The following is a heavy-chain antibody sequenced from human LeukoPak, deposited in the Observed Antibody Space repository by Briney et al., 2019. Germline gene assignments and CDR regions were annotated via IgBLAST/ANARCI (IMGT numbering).Heavy chain of an antibody. CDR1: GGSISRSSYY. Sequence: PSETLSLTCTVSGGSISRSSYYWGWIRQPPGKGLEWIGSIYYSGSTYYNPSLKSRVTISVDTSKNQFSLKLSSVTAADTAVYYCASRIVVVTAGAFDIWGQGTMVTVSS. D-gene: IGHD2-21*02. CDR2: IYYSGST. CDR3: ASRIVVVTAGAFDI. V-gene: IGHV4-39*01. J-gene: IGHJ3*02.